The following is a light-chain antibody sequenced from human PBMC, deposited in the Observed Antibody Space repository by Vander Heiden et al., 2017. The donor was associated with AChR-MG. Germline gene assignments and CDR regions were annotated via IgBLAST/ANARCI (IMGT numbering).Light chain of an antibody. CDR2: WAS. CDR3: HQYYSVPYT. CDR1: QSLFYSSYNKNY. V-gene: IGKV4-1*01. Sequence: DIVLTQSPDPLAVSLGERATINCRSNQSLFYSSYNKNYLGWYQQQAGQPPKLLFYWASTRESGVPDRFSVSGSGTDFTLTISSLQAEDVAIYYCHQYYSVPYTFGQGTKLEI. J-gene: IGKJ2*01.